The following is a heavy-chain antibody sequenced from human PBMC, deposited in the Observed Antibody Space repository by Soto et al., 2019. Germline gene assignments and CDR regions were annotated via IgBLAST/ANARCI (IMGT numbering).Heavy chain of an antibody. CDR1: GYTFTSYG. D-gene: IGHD3-10*01. V-gene: IGHV1-18*01. CDR3: AREMVRGVGSDY. J-gene: IGHJ4*02. Sequence: QVQLVQSGAEVKKPGASVKVSCTDSGYTFTSYGISWVRQAPGQGLEWMGWISTYNGNKKYAQKLQGRVTMTTDTSTCTAYMELRSLRSDDTAVFYCAREMVRGVGSDYWGQGTLVTFSS. CDR2: ISTYNGNK.